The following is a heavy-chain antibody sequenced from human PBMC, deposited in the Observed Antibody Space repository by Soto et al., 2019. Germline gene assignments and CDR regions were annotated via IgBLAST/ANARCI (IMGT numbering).Heavy chain of an antibody. CDR3: AKGDTPKSYYYMDV. CDR2: ISYDGSNK. CDR1: GFTFSSYG. D-gene: IGHD2-15*01. Sequence: GGSLRLSCAASGFTFSSYGMHWVRQAPGKGLEWVAVISYDGSNKYYADSVKGRFTISRDNSKNTLYLQMNSLRAEDTAVYYCAKGDTPKSYYYMDVWGKGTTVTVSS. J-gene: IGHJ6*03. V-gene: IGHV3-30*18.